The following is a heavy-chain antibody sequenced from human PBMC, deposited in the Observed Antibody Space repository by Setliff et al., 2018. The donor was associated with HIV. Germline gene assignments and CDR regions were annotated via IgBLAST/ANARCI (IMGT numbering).Heavy chain of an antibody. V-gene: IGHV4-39*02. D-gene: IGHD3-22*01. CDR2: IYYSGST. CDR3: ARSGLTYYYDSSGYWD. Sequence: PSEILSLTCTVSGGSISSGRYYWGWIRRPPGKGLEWIGSIYYSGSTYYNPSLKSRVTISVDTSKNHFSLKLSSVTAADTAVYYCARSGLTYYYDSSGYWDWGQGTQVT. CDR1: GGSISSGRYY. J-gene: IGHJ4*02.